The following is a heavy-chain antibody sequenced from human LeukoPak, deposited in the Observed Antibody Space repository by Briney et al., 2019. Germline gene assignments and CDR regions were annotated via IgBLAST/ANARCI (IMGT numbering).Heavy chain of an antibody. J-gene: IGHJ4*02. V-gene: IGHV1-18*01. CDR3: ARIRAFGGVIANYYDSSGYPLDFDY. Sequence: ASVKVSCKASGYTFTSYGISWVRQAPGQGLEWMGWISAYNGNTNYAQKLQGRVTMTTDTSTSTAYMGLRSLRSDDTAVYYCARIRAFGGVIANYYDSSGYPLDFDYWGQGTLVTVSS. D-gene: IGHD3-22*01. CDR2: ISAYNGNT. CDR1: GYTFTSYG.